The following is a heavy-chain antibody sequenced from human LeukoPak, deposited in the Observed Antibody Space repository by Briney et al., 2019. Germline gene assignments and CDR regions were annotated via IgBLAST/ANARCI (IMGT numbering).Heavy chain of an antibody. Sequence: GGSLKLSCAASGFTFSGSAMHWVRQASGKGLEWVGRTRSKANSYATAYAASVKGRFTISRDDSKNTAYLQMNSLKTEDTAVYYCTSPTYDSSGYHFDYWGQGTLVTVSS. CDR1: GFTFSGSA. CDR2: TRSKANSYAT. D-gene: IGHD3-22*01. CDR3: TSPTYDSSGYHFDY. J-gene: IGHJ4*02. V-gene: IGHV3-73*01.